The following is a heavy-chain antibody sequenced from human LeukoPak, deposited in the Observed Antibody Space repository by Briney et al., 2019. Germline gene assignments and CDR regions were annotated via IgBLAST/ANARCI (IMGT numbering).Heavy chain of an antibody. CDR2: IRYDGSNK. CDR1: GFTFSSYG. CDR3: AKDQGYSYGTYYFDY. Sequence: GGSLRLSCAASGFTFSSYGMHWVRQAPGKGLKWVAFIRYDGSNKYYADSVKGRFTISRDNSKNTLYLQMNSLRAEDTAVYYCAKDQGYSYGTYYFDYWGQGTLVTVSS. V-gene: IGHV3-30*02. J-gene: IGHJ4*02. D-gene: IGHD5-18*01.